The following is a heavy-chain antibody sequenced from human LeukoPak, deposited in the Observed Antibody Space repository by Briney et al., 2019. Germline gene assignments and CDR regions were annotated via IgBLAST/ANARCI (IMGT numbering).Heavy chain of an antibody. D-gene: IGHD6-13*01. V-gene: IGHV4-31*03. CDR1: GGSISSGGYY. CDR3: ARDRGAAAGNFDY. Sequence: SETLSLTCTVSGGSISSGGYYWSWIRQHPGKGLEWIGYIHYSGSTYYNPSLKSRVTISVDTSKNQFSLKLSSVTAADTAVYYCARDRGAAAGNFDYWGQGTLVTVSS. J-gene: IGHJ4*02. CDR2: IHYSGST.